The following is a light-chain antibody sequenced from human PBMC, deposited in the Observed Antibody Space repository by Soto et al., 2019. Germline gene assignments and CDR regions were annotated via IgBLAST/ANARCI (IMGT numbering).Light chain of an antibody. Sequence: EVVLTQSPVTLSLSPGERATLSCRASQSVSRYLAWYQQKPGQAPRLLINDASNRATGIPDRFSGSGSGTDFTLLSSSLEPEDLAVYYYQQHDNWPLTFGGGTTVEIK. CDR2: DAS. CDR3: QQHDNWPLT. J-gene: IGKJ4*01. CDR1: QSVSRY. V-gene: IGKV3-11*01.